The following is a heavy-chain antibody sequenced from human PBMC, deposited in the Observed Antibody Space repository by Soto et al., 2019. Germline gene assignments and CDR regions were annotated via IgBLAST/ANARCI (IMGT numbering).Heavy chain of an antibody. CDR1: GGSISSGGYY. V-gene: IGHV4-31*03. D-gene: IGHD4-4*01. Sequence: SETLSLTCTVSGGSISSGGYYWSWIRQHPGKGLEWIGYIYYSGSTYYNPSLKSRVTISVDTSKNQFSLKLSSVTAADTAVYYCARGDSNQYYFDYWGQGALVTVSS. CDR2: IYYSGST. CDR3: ARGDSNQYYFDY. J-gene: IGHJ4*02.